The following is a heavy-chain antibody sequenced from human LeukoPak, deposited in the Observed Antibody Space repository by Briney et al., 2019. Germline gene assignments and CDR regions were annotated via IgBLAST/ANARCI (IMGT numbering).Heavy chain of an antibody. CDR3: AIRSYYDTRGYYYFDY. Sequence: GESLKISCKGSGYTFSNYWIAWVRQMPGKGLEWMGIIYPADSDSRYNPSFQGQVTISVDRSINTAYLQWSSLKASDTAMYYCAIRSYYDTRGYYYFDYWGQGTLVTVSA. V-gene: IGHV5-51*01. CDR1: GYTFSNYW. J-gene: IGHJ4*02. CDR2: IYPADSDS. D-gene: IGHD3-22*01.